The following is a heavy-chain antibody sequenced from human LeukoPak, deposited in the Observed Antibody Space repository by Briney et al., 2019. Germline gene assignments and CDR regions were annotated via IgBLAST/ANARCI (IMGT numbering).Heavy chain of an antibody. CDR1: GGSFSGYY. J-gene: IGHJ4*02. D-gene: IGHD6-19*01. CDR2: INHSGST. CDR3: ARVTFSISGWYGGFDY. V-gene: IGHV4-34*01. Sequence: SETLSLTCAVYGGSFSGYYWSWIRQPPGKGLEWIGEINHSGSTNYNPPLKSRVTLPVDTSKNQFSLKVRSVTPGDRPGYYCARVTFSISGWYGGFDYWGQGTLVTVSS.